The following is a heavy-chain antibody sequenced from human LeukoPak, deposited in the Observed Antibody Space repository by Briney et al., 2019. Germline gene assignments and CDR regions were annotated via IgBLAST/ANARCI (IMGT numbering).Heavy chain of an antibody. Sequence: SETLSLTCTVSGGSISRYFGSWIRQSPGKGLEWIGLMYHSGSTNYNPSLKSRVIMSQDTSTNQFSLQVNSVTAADSAVYYCARSFRGYSQGHYYFAMDVWGQGTTVTVFS. CDR2: MYHSGST. CDR3: ARSFRGYSQGHYYFAMDV. CDR1: GGSISRYF. V-gene: IGHV4-59*01. J-gene: IGHJ6*02. D-gene: IGHD5-18*01.